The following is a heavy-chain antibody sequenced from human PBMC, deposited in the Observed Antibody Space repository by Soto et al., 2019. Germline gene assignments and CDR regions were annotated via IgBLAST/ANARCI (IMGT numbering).Heavy chain of an antibody. Sequence: SETLSLTCTVSGGSVSSGSYYWSWIRQPPGKGLEWIGYIYYSGSTNYNPSLKSRVTISVDTSKNQFSLKLSSVTAADTAVYYCARVGGSGVTTSMDPFLGTYYFDYWGQGTLVTVSS. V-gene: IGHV4-61*01. J-gene: IGHJ4*02. CDR2: IYYSGST. D-gene: IGHD4-17*01. CDR1: GGSVSSGSYY. CDR3: ARVGGSGVTTSMDPFLGTYYFDY.